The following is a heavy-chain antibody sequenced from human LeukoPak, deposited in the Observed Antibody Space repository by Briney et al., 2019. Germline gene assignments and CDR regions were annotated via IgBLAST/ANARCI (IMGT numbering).Heavy chain of an antibody. Sequence: SVKVSCKASGYTFTSYAISWVRQAPGQGLEWMGGIIPIFGTANYAQKFQGGVTITTDESTSTAYMELSSLRSEDTAVYYCARVRGSSWFGPDVWGKGTTVTVSS. D-gene: IGHD6-13*01. V-gene: IGHV1-69*05. CDR2: IIPIFGTA. CDR1: GYTFTSYA. CDR3: ARVRGSSWFGPDV. J-gene: IGHJ6*04.